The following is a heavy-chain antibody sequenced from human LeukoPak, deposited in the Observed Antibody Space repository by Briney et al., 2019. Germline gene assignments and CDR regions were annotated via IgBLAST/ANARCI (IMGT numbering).Heavy chain of an antibody. J-gene: IGHJ4*02. V-gene: IGHV1-8*01. Sequence: VSVKVSCKASGYTFTTYDINWVRQATGQGLEWMGWMNPKSGNTAYTQKFQGRVTMTRNTSISTAYMELSSLRSEDTAVYYCARGGTYCSSTSCSFFDYWGQGTLVTVSS. D-gene: IGHD2-2*01. CDR3: ARGGTYCSSTSCSFFDY. CDR2: MNPKSGNT. CDR1: GYTFTTYD.